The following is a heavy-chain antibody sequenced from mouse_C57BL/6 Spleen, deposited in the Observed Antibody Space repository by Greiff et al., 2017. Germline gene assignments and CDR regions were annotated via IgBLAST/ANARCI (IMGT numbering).Heavy chain of an antibody. V-gene: IGHV1-55*01. Sequence: QVQLQQPGAELVKPGASVKMSCKASGYTFTSYWITWVKQRPGQGLEWIGDIYPGSGSTNYNEKFKGKATFTADTSSNTAYMQLSSLTTEDSAIYYCAREDYWGQGTTLTVSS. CDR3: AREDY. CDR2: IYPGSGST. J-gene: IGHJ2*01. CDR1: GYTFTSYW.